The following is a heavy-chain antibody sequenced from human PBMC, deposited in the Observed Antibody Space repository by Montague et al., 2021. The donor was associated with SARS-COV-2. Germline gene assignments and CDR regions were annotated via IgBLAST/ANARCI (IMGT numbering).Heavy chain of an antibody. CDR1: GGSFSGYY. D-gene: IGHD4-17*01. CDR2: INHSGST. J-gene: IGHJ6*02. Sequence: SETLSLTCAVYGGSFSGYYWSWIRQPPGKGLEWIGEINHSGSTNYNPSLKSRVTMSIDTSKNQFSLKLSSVTAADTAVYYCARGRTVTTFYYYYYGMDVWGQGTTVTVSS. CDR3: ARGRTVTTFYYYYYGMDV. V-gene: IGHV4-34*01.